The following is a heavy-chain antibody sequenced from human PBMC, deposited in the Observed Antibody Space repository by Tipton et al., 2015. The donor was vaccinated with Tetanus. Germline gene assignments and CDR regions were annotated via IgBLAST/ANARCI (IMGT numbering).Heavy chain of an antibody. V-gene: IGHV3-23*01. CDR1: GFTFSSYA. CDR2: ISGSGGST. D-gene: IGHD4-23*01. Sequence: SLRLSCAASGFTFSSYAMSWVRQAPGKGLEWVSAISGSGGSTYYADSVKGRFTISRDNSKNTLYLQMNSLRAEDTAVYYCAKREVSGGNPKRFDYCVQGTLVTVSS. J-gene: IGHJ4*02. CDR3: AKREVSGGNPKRFDY.